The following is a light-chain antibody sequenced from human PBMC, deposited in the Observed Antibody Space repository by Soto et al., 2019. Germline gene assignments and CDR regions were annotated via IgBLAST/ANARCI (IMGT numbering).Light chain of an antibody. J-gene: IGLJ1*01. V-gene: IGLV2-23*02. CDR2: DVS. CDR3: SLDAGSCIYV. Sequence: QSVLTQPASVSGSPGQSITMSCTDVGFYGLVSWYQQHPGKVPKLMIYDVSKRPSGVSERFSGSKSGNTAYLTISALQADDEADYYCSLDAGSCIYVFGTGTKLTVL. CDR1: VGFYGL.